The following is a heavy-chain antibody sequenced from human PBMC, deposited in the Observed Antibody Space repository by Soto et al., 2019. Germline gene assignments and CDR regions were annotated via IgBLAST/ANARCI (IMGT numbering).Heavy chain of an antibody. D-gene: IGHD3-22*01. Sequence: GGSLRLSCAASGFTFSSYWMHWVRQAPGKGLEWVSVIYSGGSTYYADSVKGRFTISRHNSKNTLYLQMNSLRVEDTVVYYCATTDYYDSSGYYYPLNYWGQGTLVTVSS. CDR3: ATTDYYDSSGYYYPLNY. J-gene: IGHJ4*02. V-gene: IGHV3-53*04. CDR1: GFTFSSYW. CDR2: IYSGGST.